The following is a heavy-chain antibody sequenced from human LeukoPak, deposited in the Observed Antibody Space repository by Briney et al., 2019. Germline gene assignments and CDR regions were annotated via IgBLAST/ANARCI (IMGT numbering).Heavy chain of an antibody. D-gene: IGHD1-7*01. CDR1: GYTFTSYG. V-gene: IGHV1-18*01. J-gene: IGHJ4*02. CDR2: ISAYNGNT. CDR3: ARDGITGTTPDY. Sequence: ASVKVSCKASGYTFTSYGISWVRQAPGQGLEWMGWISAYNGNTNYAQTLQGRVTITTDTSTSTAYMELRCLRSDDTAVYYCARDGITGTTPDYWGQGTLVTVSS.